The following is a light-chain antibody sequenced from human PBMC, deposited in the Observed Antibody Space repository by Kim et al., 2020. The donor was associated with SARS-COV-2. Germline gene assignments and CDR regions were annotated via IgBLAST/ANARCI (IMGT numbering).Light chain of an antibody. V-gene: IGKV1-9*01. CDR3: QVLNLYPLT. CDR1: HDIDNF. J-gene: IGKJ4*01. Sequence: GDRVRITCRAGHDIDNFLAWYQQKPGQAPKLLIHGASTLQIGVPSRFSGSFSGSGSGREFTLTISNLQPDDFATYYCQVLNLYPLTFGGGTEVDIK. CDR2: GAS.